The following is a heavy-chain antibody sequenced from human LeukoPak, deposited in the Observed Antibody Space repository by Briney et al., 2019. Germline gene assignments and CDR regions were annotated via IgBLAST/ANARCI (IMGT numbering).Heavy chain of an antibody. V-gene: IGHV4-59*01. Sequence: SETLSLPCTVSGGSISSYYWSWIRQPPGKGLEWIGYISYSGSNNYNPSIKSRVTISVDRSNHQFSLKLSAVTAADTAVYYCARGPHKFDYWGQGALVTVSS. CDR1: GGSISSYY. J-gene: IGHJ4*02. CDR3: ARGPHKFDY. CDR2: ISYSGSN.